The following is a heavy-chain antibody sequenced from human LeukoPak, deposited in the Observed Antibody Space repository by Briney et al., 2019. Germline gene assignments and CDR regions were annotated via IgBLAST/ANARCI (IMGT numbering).Heavy chain of an antibody. CDR1: GGSISRYH. J-gene: IGHJ6*02. Sequence: SETLPLTCTVSGGSISRYHWSWIRQPPGKGLQWIGDIYYSGSSNYNPSLTSRVTISVDTSKNQFSLKLTSLTTADTAVYYCARHGLGDGRSGSGMDVWGQGTTVTVSS. CDR3: ARHGLGDGRSGSGMDV. CDR2: IYYSGSS. D-gene: IGHD3-22*01. V-gene: IGHV4-59*01.